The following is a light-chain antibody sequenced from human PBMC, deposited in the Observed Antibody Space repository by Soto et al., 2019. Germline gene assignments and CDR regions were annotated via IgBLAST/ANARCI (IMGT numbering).Light chain of an antibody. J-gene: IGKJ1*01. CDR1: QNISRC. CDR2: AAS. V-gene: IGKV1-39*01. Sequence: DLDMRDCPSSLSASVGDSVTINSRASQNISRCLNWYQKKAGKAPKLLICAASSWRSGCRSRFSGGGAGTDFTLTISSLPPEDCATSYCQQYNSYSPSTLGQGT. CDR3: QQYNSYSPST.